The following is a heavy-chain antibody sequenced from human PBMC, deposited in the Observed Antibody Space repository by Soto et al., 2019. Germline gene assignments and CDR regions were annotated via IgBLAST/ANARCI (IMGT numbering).Heavy chain of an antibody. V-gene: IGHV5-51*01. CDR3: TRDSMFDGYPDAFDI. Sequence: PGESLKISCQGSGYTFSNQWIAWVRQMPGKGLEWMGLTHPGNSESRYSPSIQGQVTMSVDKSINTAYLQMTSLKTEDTAVYYCTRDSMFDGYPDAFDIWGRGTMVTVSS. D-gene: IGHD2-21*02. CDR1: GYTFSNQW. J-gene: IGHJ3*02. CDR2: THPGNSES.